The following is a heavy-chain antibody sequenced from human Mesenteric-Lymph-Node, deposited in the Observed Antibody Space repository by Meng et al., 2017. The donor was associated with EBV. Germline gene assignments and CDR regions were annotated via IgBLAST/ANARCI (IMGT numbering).Heavy chain of an antibody. V-gene: IGHV4-4*03. CDR2: IYHSGNT. CDR1: GASISSDNG. J-gene: IGHJ4*02. CDR3: ARRIDFWSHYSDY. D-gene: IGHD3-3*01. Sequence: QGRMQEGGPGLLHPPGGLSLTCAFSGASISSDNGWIWVRQPPGKGLEWIGEIYHSGNTNYNPSLKSRLVISVDKSKNQFSLKLSSVTAADTAVYYCARRIDFWSHYSDYWGQGILVTVSS.